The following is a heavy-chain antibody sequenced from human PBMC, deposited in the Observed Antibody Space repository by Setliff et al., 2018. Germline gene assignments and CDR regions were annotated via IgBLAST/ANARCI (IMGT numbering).Heavy chain of an antibody. V-gene: IGHV4-39*02. CDR2: INHRGST. Sequence: PSETLSLTCTVSGGSISRSSYYWGWIRQPPGKGLEWIEEINHRGSTNYSPSLRSRVTMSVDTSKKRFSLMLRSVTAADTAIYYCARYNSSAACFDLWGPGTLVTVSS. J-gene: IGHJ5*02. CDR3: ARYNSSAACFDL. CDR1: GGSISRSSYY. D-gene: IGHD1-20*01.